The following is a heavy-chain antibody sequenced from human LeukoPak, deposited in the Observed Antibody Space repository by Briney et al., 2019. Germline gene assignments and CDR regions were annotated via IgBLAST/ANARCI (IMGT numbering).Heavy chain of an antibody. CDR1: GYSLTIYW. D-gene: IGHD4-17*01. J-gene: IGHJ4*02. V-gene: IGHV5-51*01. CDR2: INLGDSDT. CDR3: ASRENYGYFDY. Sequence: PGESPKISLMGSGYSLTIYWIGWVPQIPGKGLEWRGIINLGDSDTRYSPSFKGQVTISADKSISTAYLQWSSLNDSDTAMYYCASRENYGYFDYWGQGTLVTVSS.